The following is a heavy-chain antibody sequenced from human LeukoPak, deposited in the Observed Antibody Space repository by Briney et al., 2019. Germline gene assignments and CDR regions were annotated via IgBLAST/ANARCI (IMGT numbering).Heavy chain of an antibody. D-gene: IGHD1-26*01. CDR3: ARGLGRDFDL. CDR2: INHSGST. Sequence: PSETLSLTCAVYGGSFSGYYWSWIRQPPGKGLEWIGDINHSGSTNSNPSLKSRVTLSVDTSKNQFSLNLSSVTAADTAVYYCARGLGRDFDLWGRGTLVTVSS. V-gene: IGHV4-34*01. CDR1: GGSFSGYY. J-gene: IGHJ2*01.